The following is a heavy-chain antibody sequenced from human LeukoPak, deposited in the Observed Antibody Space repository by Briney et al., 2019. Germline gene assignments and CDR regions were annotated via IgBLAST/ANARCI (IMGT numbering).Heavy chain of an antibody. J-gene: IGHJ4*02. Sequence: AGGSLGLSCAASGFTFNSYAMSWVRQAPGKGLEWVSAIGGGGGSTYYADSVKGRFTISRDNSKNTLYLQMNSLRAEDTAVYYCAKRGMTTIKEGFDYWGQGTLVTVSS. CDR2: IGGGGGST. D-gene: IGHD5-24*01. V-gene: IGHV3-23*01. CDR3: AKRGMTTIKEGFDY. CDR1: GFTFNSYA.